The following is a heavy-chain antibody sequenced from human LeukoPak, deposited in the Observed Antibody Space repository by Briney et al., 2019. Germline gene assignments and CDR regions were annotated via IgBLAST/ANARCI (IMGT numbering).Heavy chain of an antibody. CDR3: ARHPARMGSWFDP. J-gene: IGHJ5*02. V-gene: IGHV1-69*05. CDR2: IIPIFGTA. Sequence: SVKVSCKASGGTFSSYAISWVRQAPGQGLEWMGGIIPIFGTANYAQKFQGRVTITTDESTSTAYMELSSLRSEDTAVYYCARHPARMGSWFDPWGQGTLVTVSS. D-gene: IGHD3-10*01. CDR1: GGTFSSYA.